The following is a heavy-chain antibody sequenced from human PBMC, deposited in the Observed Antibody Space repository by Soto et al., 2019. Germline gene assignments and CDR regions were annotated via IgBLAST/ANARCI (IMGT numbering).Heavy chain of an antibody. CDR1: GFTFSDHY. J-gene: IGHJ3*02. Sequence: GGSLRLSCAASGFTFSDHYMDWVRQAPGKGLEWVGRTRNKANSYTTEYAASVKGRFTISRDDSKNSLYLQMNSLKTEDTAVYYCARDGKRTGDAFDIWGQGTMVTVSS. D-gene: IGHD3-9*01. CDR3: ARDGKRTGDAFDI. CDR2: TRNKANSYTT. V-gene: IGHV3-72*01.